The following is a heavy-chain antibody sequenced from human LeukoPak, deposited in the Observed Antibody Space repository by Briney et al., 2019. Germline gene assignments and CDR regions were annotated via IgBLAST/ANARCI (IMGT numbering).Heavy chain of an antibody. V-gene: IGHV3-30*03. CDR2: ISYDGSNK. J-gene: IGHJ4*02. Sequence: HPGGSLRLSCAASGFTFSSYGMHWVRQAPGKGLEWVAVISYDGSNKYYADSVKSRFTISRDNSKNTLYLQMNSLRAEDTAAYYCARENVRGVIFSTDYWGQGTLVTVSS. CDR3: ARENVRGVIFSTDY. D-gene: IGHD3-10*02. CDR1: GFTFSSYG.